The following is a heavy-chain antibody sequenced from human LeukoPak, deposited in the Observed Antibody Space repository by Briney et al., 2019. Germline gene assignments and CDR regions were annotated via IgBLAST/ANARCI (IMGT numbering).Heavy chain of an antibody. CDR2: INPNSGDT. J-gene: IGHJ4*02. CDR3: ARDGGGLNDIHADY. CDR1: GYTFTSYY. D-gene: IGHD3-9*01. V-gene: IGHV1-2*02. Sequence: ASVKVSCKASGYTFTSYYMHWVRQAPGQGLECLGWINPNSGDTNYAPKFQGRVTMTRDTSISTAYMELSRLRSDDTAVYYCARDGGGLNDIHADYWGQGTLVTVSS.